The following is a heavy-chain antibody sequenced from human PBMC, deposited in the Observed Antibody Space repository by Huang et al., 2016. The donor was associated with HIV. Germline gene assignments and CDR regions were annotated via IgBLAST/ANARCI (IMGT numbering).Heavy chain of an antibody. CDR2: IYWDDDK. CDR3: AHIGRLGNYYMDV. J-gene: IGHJ6*03. V-gene: IGHV2-5*02. D-gene: IGHD7-27*01. CDR1: GFSLNHKGVG. Sequence: QITLKGSGPTVIKPTQTLTLTCSFSGFSLNHKGVGVGWIRQPPGKALEWLVLIYWDDDKRFTPSLKNRITITKDTSKNQVVFTMTNLDPMDTGTYYCAHIGRLGNYYMDVWGNGTTVTVSS.